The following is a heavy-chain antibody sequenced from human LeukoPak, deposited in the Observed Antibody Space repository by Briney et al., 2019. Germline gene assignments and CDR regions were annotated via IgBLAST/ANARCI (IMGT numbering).Heavy chain of an antibody. CDR1: GGSFSGYY. CDR3: ARGLRGYYGSGPSFDY. D-gene: IGHD3-10*01. Sequence: SETLSLTCAVYGGSFSGYYWSWIRQPPGKGLEWIGEINHSGSTNYNPSIKSRVTISVDTSKNQFSLKLSSVTAADTAVYYCARGLRGYYGSGPSFDYWGQGTLVTVSS. J-gene: IGHJ4*02. CDR2: INHSGST. V-gene: IGHV4-34*01.